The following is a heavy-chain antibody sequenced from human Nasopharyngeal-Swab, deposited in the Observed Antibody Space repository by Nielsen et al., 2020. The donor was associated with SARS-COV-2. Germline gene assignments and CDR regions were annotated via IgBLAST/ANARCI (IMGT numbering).Heavy chain of an antibody. D-gene: IGHD1-26*01. CDR3: ARGVGGSDLYYYYGMDV. J-gene: IGHJ6*02. Sequence: WIRQPPGKGLEWVSYISSSGSTIYYADSVKGRFTISRDNAKNSLYLQMNSLRAEDTAVYYCARGVGGSDLYYYYGMDVWGQGTTVTVSS. CDR2: ISSSGSTI. V-gene: IGHV3-11*04.